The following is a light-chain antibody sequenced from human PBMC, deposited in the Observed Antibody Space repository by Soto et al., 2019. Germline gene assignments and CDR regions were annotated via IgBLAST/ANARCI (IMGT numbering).Light chain of an antibody. CDR2: GAS. V-gene: IGKV3-15*01. Sequence: EIVMTQSPATLSVSPGERATLSCRASQSVSLNLAWYQQKPGQAPRLLIYGASTRATGIQARFSGSGSGTEFTLTISRLQSEDFEVYYCQQYNNWPLTFGGGPKVDIK. CDR3: QQYNNWPLT. CDR1: QSVSLN. J-gene: IGKJ4*01.